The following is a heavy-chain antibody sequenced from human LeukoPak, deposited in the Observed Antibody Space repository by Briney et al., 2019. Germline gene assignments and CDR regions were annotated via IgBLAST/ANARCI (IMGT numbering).Heavy chain of an antibody. Sequence: GGSLRLSCAASGFTFSSYSMNWVRQAPGKGLEWVSSISSSSSYIYYADSVKGRFTISRDNAKNSLYLQMNSLRAEDTAVYYCAGDRVYSSGWYSVSVAFDIWGQGTMVTVSS. V-gene: IGHV3-21*01. CDR2: ISSSSSYI. D-gene: IGHD6-19*01. J-gene: IGHJ3*02. CDR1: GFTFSSYS. CDR3: AGDRVYSSGWYSVSVAFDI.